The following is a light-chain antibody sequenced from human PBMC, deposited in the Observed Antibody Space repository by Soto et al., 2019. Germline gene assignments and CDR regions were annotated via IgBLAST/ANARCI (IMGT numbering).Light chain of an antibody. Sequence: DIQMTQSPSSLSASVGDRVTITCRASQSISSYLNWYQQKPGKAPKLLIYAASSLQSGVPSRFSGSGSGTDFTLTISRLQPEDFATYYCQQSYSTPWTFCQGTKLEIK. V-gene: IGKV1-39*01. CDR2: AAS. CDR1: QSISSY. CDR3: QQSYSTPWT. J-gene: IGKJ1*01.